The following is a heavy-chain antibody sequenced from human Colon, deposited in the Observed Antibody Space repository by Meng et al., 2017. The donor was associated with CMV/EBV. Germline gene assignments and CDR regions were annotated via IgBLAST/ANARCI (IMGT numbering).Heavy chain of an antibody. CDR3: AKDDYRGNSGPSLDH. J-gene: IGHJ4*02. CDR1: GFTSNTYG. CDR2: ISYDGTGK. Sequence: GFTSNTYGSHWVRQAPGKGLEWVAVISYDGTGKYYADSVKGRFTVSRDNSKNTAYLQMNSLRAEDTALYYCAKDDYRGNSGPSLDHWGQGTLVTVSS. V-gene: IGHV3-30*18. D-gene: IGHD4-23*01.